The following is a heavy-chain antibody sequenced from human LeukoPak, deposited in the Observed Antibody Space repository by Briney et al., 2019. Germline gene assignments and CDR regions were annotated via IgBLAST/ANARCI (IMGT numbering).Heavy chain of an antibody. D-gene: IGHD3-10*01. CDR1: GYSISSGYY. CDR2: IYHSGST. V-gene: IGHV4-38-2*02. CDR3: ARDPGEAFDY. Sequence: SETLSLTCTVSGYSISSGYYWGWIRQPPGKGLEWIGSIYHSGSTYYNPSPKSRVTISVDTSKDQFSLKLSSVTAADTAVYYCARDPGEAFDYWGQGTLVTVSS. J-gene: IGHJ4*02.